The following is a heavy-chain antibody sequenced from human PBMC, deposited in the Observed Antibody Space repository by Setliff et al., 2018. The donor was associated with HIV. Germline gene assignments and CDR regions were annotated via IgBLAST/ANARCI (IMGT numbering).Heavy chain of an antibody. D-gene: IGHD2-2*01. Sequence: GESLKISCQGSGYNFVDYSIAWVRQVPGKGLEWMGIIYPADSETRYSPSFQGQVTISADKSINTAYLQWTTLKASDSAMYYCARPRGNDYAGSGFDNWGQGTLVTVSS. J-gene: IGHJ4*02. V-gene: IGHV5-51*01. CDR3: ARPRGNDYAGSGFDN. CDR1: GYNFVDYS. CDR2: IYPADSET.